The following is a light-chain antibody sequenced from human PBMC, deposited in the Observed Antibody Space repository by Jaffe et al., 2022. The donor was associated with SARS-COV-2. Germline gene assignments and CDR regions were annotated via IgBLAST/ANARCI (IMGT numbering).Light chain of an antibody. CDR1: SSDVGGYNY. J-gene: IGLJ1*01. Sequence: QSALTQPASVSGSPGQSITISCTGTSSDVGGYNYVSWYQQHPGKVPRFMIYDVSNRPSGVSNRFSGSKSGNTASLTISGLQAEDEADYYCTSYTSISTYVFGTGTKVTVL. V-gene: IGLV2-14*01. CDR3: TSYTSISTYV. CDR2: DVS.